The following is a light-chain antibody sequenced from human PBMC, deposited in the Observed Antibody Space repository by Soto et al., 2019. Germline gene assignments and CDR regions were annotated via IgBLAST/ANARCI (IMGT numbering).Light chain of an antibody. J-gene: IGLJ2*01. Sequence: QSVLTQPPSVSGAPGQRVTISCTGSSSNIGAGYDVHWYQQLPGTAPKLLIYGNSNRPSGVPDRFSGSKSGTSASLAITGLQAEDEAEYCCQSYDSSLSGSVVFGGGTKLPVL. V-gene: IGLV1-40*01. CDR2: GNS. CDR3: QSYDSSLSGSVV. CDR1: SSNIGAGYD.